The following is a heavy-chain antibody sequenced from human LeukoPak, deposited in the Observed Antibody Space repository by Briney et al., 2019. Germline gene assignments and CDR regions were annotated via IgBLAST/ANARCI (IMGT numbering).Heavy chain of an antibody. CDR3: ASRPFLWGFAY. V-gene: IGHV4-34*01. J-gene: IGHJ4*02. Sequence: SETLSLTCAVHGGSFSGSYWNWIRQPPGKGLEWIGEINHSGITNYNPTLKSRVTISVDTSKNQFSLNLSSVTAADTAVYYCASRPFLWGFAYWGQGTLVTVSS. CDR1: GGSFSGSY. CDR2: INHSGIT. D-gene: IGHD3-16*01.